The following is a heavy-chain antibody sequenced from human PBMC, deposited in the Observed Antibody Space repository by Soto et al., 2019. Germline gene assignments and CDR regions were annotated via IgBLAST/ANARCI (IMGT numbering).Heavy chain of an antibody. CDR3: AKEDCSGGSCYSGFDF. CDR1: GFTFDDYA. V-gene: IGHV3-9*01. D-gene: IGHD2-15*01. Sequence: EVQLVESGGVLVQPGRSLRLSCAASGFTFDDYAMHWVRQAPGKGLEWVSGISWNSGSIGYADSVKGRFTISRDNAKNSLYLQMNSLRAADTALYYCAKEDCSGGSCYSGFDFWGQGTLVTVSS. CDR2: ISWNSGSI. J-gene: IGHJ4*02.